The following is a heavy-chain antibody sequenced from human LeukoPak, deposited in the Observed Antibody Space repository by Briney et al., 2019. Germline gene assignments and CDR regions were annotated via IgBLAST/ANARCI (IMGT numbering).Heavy chain of an antibody. CDR1: GFTFSSYA. Sequence: GGSLRLSCAASGFTFSSYAMSWVRQAPGKGLEWVSGISNSGGSTYYADSVKGRFTISRDNSKNMLYLQMNSLRAEDTAVYYCAKVAIEGGEFDYWGQGTLVTVSS. CDR2: ISNSGGST. V-gene: IGHV3-23*01. CDR3: AKVAIEGGEFDY. D-gene: IGHD3-10*01. J-gene: IGHJ4*02.